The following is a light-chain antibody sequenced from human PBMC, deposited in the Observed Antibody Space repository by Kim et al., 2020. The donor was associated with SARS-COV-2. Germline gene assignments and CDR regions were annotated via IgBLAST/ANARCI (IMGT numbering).Light chain of an antibody. J-gene: IGLJ2*01. CDR1: SRRCYS. CDR3: NSRDSSGNHVV. V-gene: IGLV3-19*01. CDR2: GKN. Sequence: LGQTVRITCQKDSRRCYSASWYQQEPGQAPVLVIYGKNNRPSGIPDRFSGSSSGNTASLTIAGAQAEDEADYYCNSRDSSGNHVVFGGGTQLTVL.